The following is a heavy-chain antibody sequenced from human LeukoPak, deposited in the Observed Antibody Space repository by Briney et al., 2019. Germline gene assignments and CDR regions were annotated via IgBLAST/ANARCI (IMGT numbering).Heavy chain of an antibody. J-gene: IGHJ4*02. CDR2: IYYSGST. Sequence: LRLSCAASGFTFSSYWMSWVRQAPGKGLEWIGYIYYSGSTYYNPSLKSRVTISVDTSKNQFSLKLSSVTAADTAVYYCARVGTAIAEYFDYWGQGTLVTVSS. D-gene: IGHD5-18*01. CDR3: ARVGTAIAEYFDY. V-gene: IGHV4-30-4*08. CDR1: GFTFSSYW.